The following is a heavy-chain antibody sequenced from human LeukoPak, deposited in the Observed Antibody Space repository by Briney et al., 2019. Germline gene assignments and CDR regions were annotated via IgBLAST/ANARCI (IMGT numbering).Heavy chain of an antibody. V-gene: IGHV7-4-1*02. D-gene: IGHD2-2*01. J-gene: IGHJ4*02. Sequence: ASVKVSCKASGYTFTSYAMNWVRQAPGQGLEWMGWINTNTGNPTYAQGFTGRFVFSLDTSVSTAYLQISSLKAEDTAVYYCARPGTGYCSSTSCPDGYSAFDYWGQGTLVTVSS. CDR2: INTNTGNP. CDR3: ARPGTGYCSSTSCPDGYSAFDY. CDR1: GYTFTSYA.